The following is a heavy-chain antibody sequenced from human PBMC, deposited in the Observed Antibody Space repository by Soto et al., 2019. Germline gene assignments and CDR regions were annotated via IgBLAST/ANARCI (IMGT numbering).Heavy chain of an antibody. Sequence: GGSLRLSCAASGFTFSSYSMNWVRQAPGKGLEWVSSISSSSSYIYYADSVEGRFTISRDNAKNSLYLQMNSLRAEDTAVYYCARAVERWLQLGYYYYGMDVWGQGTTVTVSS. V-gene: IGHV3-21*01. D-gene: IGHD5-12*01. CDR3: ARAVERWLQLGYYYYGMDV. CDR2: ISSSSSYI. J-gene: IGHJ6*02. CDR1: GFTFSSYS.